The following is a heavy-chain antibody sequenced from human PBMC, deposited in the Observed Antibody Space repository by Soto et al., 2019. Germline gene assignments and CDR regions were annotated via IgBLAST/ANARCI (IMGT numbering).Heavy chain of an antibody. D-gene: IGHD3-16*01. V-gene: IGHV3-23*01. J-gene: IGHJ4*02. CDR1: GFGFSSYA. Sequence: EMQLLVSGGGLAQPGGSLRLSCAASGFGFSSYAMSWVRQAPGKGLEWVSGITSGGGTTNYADSVKGRFTISRDNSNNTLYLETNSLRVEDTAIYYCAKDRGGEFTSSRYFDYWGQGTLVTVSS. CDR2: ITSGGGTT. CDR3: AKDRGGEFTSSRYFDY.